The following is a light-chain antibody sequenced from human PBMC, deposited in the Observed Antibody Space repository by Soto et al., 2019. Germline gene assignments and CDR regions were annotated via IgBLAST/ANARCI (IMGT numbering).Light chain of an antibody. CDR2: DVT. CDR3: SSYTVSSTPLYV. J-gene: IGLJ1*01. Sequence: SVLPQPASVSGSPGQSIAISCTGTSSDVGAYDYVSWYQQHPGKAPKLMIYDVTNRPSGVSDRFSGSKSGNTASLTISGLQAEDEADYYCSSYTVSSTPLYVFGTGTKVTVL. CDR1: SSDVGAYDY. V-gene: IGLV2-14*01.